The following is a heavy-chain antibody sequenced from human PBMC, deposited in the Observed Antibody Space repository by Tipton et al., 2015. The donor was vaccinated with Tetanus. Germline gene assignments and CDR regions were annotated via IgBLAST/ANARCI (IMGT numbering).Heavy chain of an antibody. D-gene: IGHD1-14*01. V-gene: IGHV4-39*07. Sequence: TLSLTCTVSGGSISGSSYYWGWIRQPPGKGLEWIGSIYYSGSSYYNPTLKSRVTISVDTSKNQFSLKLGSVTAADTAVYYCARGTGDYWGQGTLVTVSS. CDR2: IYYSGSS. J-gene: IGHJ4*02. CDR3: ARGTGDY. CDR1: GGSISGSSYY.